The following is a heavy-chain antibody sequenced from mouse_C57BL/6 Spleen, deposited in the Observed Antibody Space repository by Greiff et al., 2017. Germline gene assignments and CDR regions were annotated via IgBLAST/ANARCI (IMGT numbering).Heavy chain of an antibody. Sequence: EVQLVESGAELVRPGASVKLSCTASGFNIKDDYMHWVKQRPEQGLEWIGWIDPENGDTEYASKFQGKATITADTSSNTAYLQLSSLTSEDTAVYYCTTDYYGSPSWFAYWGQGTLVTVSA. CDR2: IDPENGDT. CDR1: GFNIKDDY. CDR3: TTDYYGSPSWFAY. V-gene: IGHV14-4*01. D-gene: IGHD1-1*01. J-gene: IGHJ3*01.